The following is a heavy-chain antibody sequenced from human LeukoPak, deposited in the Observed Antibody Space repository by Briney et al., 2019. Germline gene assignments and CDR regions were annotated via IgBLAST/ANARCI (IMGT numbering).Heavy chain of an antibody. CDR2: ISGGGGST. J-gene: IGHJ4*02. V-gene: IGHV3-23*01. Sequence: GGSLSLSCAASGFTLSNYAMTWVRQAPGKGLEWVSSISGGGGSTYYADSVRGRFTISGDNSKNTLYLQMNSLRVDDTAVYYCAKGTDCSGGSCYSIDCWGQGTLVTVSS. D-gene: IGHD2-15*01. CDR3: AKGTDCSGGSCYSIDC. CDR1: GFTLSNYA.